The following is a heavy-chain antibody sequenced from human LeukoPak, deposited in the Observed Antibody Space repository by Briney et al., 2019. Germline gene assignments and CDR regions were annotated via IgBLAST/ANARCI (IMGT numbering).Heavy chain of an antibody. CDR1: GGFISNGGYY. CDR3: ARTSTVTTAFDI. Sequence: SETLSLTCSVSGGFISNGGYYLSWLRQPAGKGLEWIGRIYTGGSTNYNPSLKSRVTMSVDTSKNQFSLKLTSVTAADTAVYYCARTSTVTTAFDIRGQGTLVTVSS. D-gene: IGHD4-11*01. CDR2: IYTGGST. J-gene: IGHJ5*02. V-gene: IGHV4-61*02.